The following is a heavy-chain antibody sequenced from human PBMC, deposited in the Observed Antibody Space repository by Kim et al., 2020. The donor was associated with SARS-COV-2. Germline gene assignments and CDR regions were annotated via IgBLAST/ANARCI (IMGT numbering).Heavy chain of an antibody. Sequence: TTYADSVKGRFTISRDNAQKTLYLQMSSLRVEDTAVYYCAREGSGYDSLDNWGQGVLVTVSS. V-gene: IGHV3-74*01. CDR2: T. CDR3: AREGSGYDSLDN. J-gene: IGHJ4*02. D-gene: IGHD5-12*01.